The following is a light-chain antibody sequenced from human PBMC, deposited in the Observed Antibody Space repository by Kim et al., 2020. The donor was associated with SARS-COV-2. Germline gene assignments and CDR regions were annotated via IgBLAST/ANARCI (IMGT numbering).Light chain of an antibody. V-gene: IGKV1-39*01. CDR1: QSITTY. CDR3: QESYSTPRT. Sequence: DIQMTQSPSSLPASVGDRVTITCRASQSITTYLNWYQHTPGKAPKLLIYAASTLQSGVPSRFSVSGSGTDFTLTISSLQPEDFATYYCQESYSTPRTFGQGTKVDIK. J-gene: IGKJ1*01. CDR2: AAS.